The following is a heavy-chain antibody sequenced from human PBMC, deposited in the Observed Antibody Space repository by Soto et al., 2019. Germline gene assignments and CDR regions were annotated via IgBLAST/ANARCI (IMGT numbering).Heavy chain of an antibody. V-gene: IGHV3-23*01. J-gene: IGHJ4*02. CDR2: ISISGGTT. CDR3: ATRVGVPLPAASASVPLLDH. Sequence: ELQLLESGGALVQPGGSLRLSCVASGFTFSSYAMNWVRQAPGKGLEWVSSISISGGTTSYADSVKGRFTISRDNSKNTLFLQMNNLRAVDTAVYYCATRVGVPLPAASASVPLLDHWGQGTLVTVSS. D-gene: IGHD2-2*01. CDR1: GFTFSSYA.